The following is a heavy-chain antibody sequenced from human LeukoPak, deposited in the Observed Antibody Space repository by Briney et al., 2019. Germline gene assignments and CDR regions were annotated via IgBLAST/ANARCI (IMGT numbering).Heavy chain of an antibody. V-gene: IGHV1-69*13. CDR3: ARGFDY. Sequence: SVKVSCKASGGTFSSYAINWVRQAHGQGLEWMGMIIPMFGTTEYAQKFQGRVTITADELTTTVYMELTSLISEDTAVYFCARGFDYWGQGTLVTVSS. CDR2: IIPMFGTT. CDR1: GGTFSSYA. J-gene: IGHJ4*02.